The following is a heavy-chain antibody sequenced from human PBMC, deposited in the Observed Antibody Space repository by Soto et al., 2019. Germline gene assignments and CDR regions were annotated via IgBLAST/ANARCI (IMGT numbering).Heavy chain of an antibody. Sequence: ASETLSLTCTVSGASVSSGSYYWSWIRQPPGKGLELIGYIYYRGNTNYNPSLKSRVTISVDTSKNQFSLKLSSVTAADTAVYYCARVSSSWYSYWGQGTLVTVSS. V-gene: IGHV4-61*01. J-gene: IGHJ4*02. D-gene: IGHD6-13*01. CDR2: IYYRGNT. CDR1: GASVSSGSYY. CDR3: ARVSSSWYSY.